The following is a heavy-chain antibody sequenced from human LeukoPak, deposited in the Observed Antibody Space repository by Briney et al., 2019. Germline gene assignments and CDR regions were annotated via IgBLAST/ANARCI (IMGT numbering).Heavy chain of an antibody. D-gene: IGHD1-26*01. Sequence: PGGSLRLSCAASGFTFSNYAMSWVRQAPGKGLEWVSAISGSGGSTYYADSVKGRFTISRDNSKNTLYLQMNSLRAEDTAVYYCAKDMDLGSHRYYYYYMDVWGKGTTVTVSS. J-gene: IGHJ6*03. CDR2: ISGSGGST. CDR3: AKDMDLGSHRYYYYYMDV. CDR1: GFTFSNYA. V-gene: IGHV3-23*01.